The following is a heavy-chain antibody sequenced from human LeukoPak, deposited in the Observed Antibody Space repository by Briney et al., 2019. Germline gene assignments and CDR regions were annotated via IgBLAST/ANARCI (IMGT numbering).Heavy chain of an antibody. D-gene: IGHD5-12*01. CDR3: AKDGGVATIDY. J-gene: IGHJ4*02. CDR2: ISYDGSNK. V-gene: IGHV3-30*18. Sequence: GGSLRLSCAASGFTFSSYGMHWVRQAPGKGLEWVAVISYDGSNKYYADSVKGRFTISRDNSKNTLYLQMNSLRAEDTAVYYCAKDGGVATIDYWGQGTLVTVSS. CDR1: GFTFSSYG.